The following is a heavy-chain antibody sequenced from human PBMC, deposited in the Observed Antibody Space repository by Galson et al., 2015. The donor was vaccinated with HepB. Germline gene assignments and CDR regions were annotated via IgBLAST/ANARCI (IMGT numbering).Heavy chain of an antibody. D-gene: IGHD7-27*01. CDR3: ARSTGDLDY. Sequence: CAISGDSVHSKSAAWHWIRQSPSRGLEWLGRTYYRSKWYYEYTVSVKSRVTINPDTSKNQVSLHLNSVTPDDTAVYFCARSTGDLDYWGQGSQVTVSS. CDR1: GDSVHSKSAA. CDR2: TYYRSKWYY. J-gene: IGHJ4*02. V-gene: IGHV6-1*01.